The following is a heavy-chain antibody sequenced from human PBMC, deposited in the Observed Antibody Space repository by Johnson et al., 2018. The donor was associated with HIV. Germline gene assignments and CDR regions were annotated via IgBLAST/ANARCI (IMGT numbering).Heavy chain of an antibody. V-gene: IGHV3-9*01. CDR3: AKDQGWAIRTYYYDSSAPSGAFDI. D-gene: IGHD3-22*01. Sequence: VQLVESGGGVVQPGGSLRLSCAASGFTFSSYAMHWVRQPPGKGLEWVSGISWNSGSIGYADSVQGRFTISRDNAKNTLYLQMNSLRAEDTALYYCAKDQGWAIRTYYYDSSAPSGAFDIGGQVTMVTVSS. CDR2: ISWNSGSI. CDR1: GFTFSSYA. J-gene: IGHJ3*02.